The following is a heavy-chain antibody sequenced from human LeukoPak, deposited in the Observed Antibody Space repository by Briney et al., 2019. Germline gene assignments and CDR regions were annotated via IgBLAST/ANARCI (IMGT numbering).Heavy chain of an antibody. J-gene: IGHJ4*02. CDR3: AKDPLTYYYGSGSFFDY. D-gene: IGHD3-10*01. Sequence: GGSLRLSCTASGFTFRGYAMSWVRQAPGKGLEWVSAISHSSSGTYYADSVKGRFTISRDNSKNTLYLQMNSLRAEDTAVYYCAKDPLTYYYGSGSFFDYWGQGTLVTVSS. CDR2: ISHSSSGT. V-gene: IGHV3-23*01. CDR1: GFTFRGYA.